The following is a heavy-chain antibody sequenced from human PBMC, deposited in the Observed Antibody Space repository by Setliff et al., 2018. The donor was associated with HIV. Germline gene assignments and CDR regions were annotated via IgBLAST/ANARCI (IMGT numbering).Heavy chain of an antibody. V-gene: IGHV1-46*01. J-gene: IGHJ5*02. CDR1: GYILTSHY. CDR3: ARDLAGTYAGGWFDP. D-gene: IGHD3-3*02. CDR2: INPSVGST. Sequence: ASVKVSCKASGYILTSHYMHWVRQAPGQGLEWMGIINPSVGSTSYAQKFQGRVTMTRNTSISTAYMELSSLRSEDTAVYYCARDLAGTYAGGWFDPWGQGTLVTVSS.